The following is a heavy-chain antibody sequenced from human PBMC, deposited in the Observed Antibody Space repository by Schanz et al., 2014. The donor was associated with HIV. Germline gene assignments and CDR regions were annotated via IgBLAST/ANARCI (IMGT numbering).Heavy chain of an antibody. CDR1: GFTFSNFA. CDR3: ARGSGPYYYYYGMDV. D-gene: IGHD3-10*01. CDR2: IWYDGSYK. V-gene: IGHV3-33*01. Sequence: QVQLVESGGGVVQPGRSLRLSCAASGFTFSNFAMHWVRQAPGKGLEWAAVIWYDGSYKYYADSVKGRFTISRDNPKNTLYLQMNSLRAEDTAVYYCARGSGPYYYYYGMDVWGQGTTVTVSS. J-gene: IGHJ6*02.